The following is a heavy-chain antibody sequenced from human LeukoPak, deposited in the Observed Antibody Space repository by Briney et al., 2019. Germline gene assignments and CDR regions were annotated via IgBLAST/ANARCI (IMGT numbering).Heavy chain of an antibody. D-gene: IGHD2-2*01. J-gene: IGHJ5*01. CDR3: AKDPRGYCSSTSCPNWFDF. CDR1: GFTFSSYA. Sequence: GGSLRLSCAASGFTFSSYAMSWVRQAPGKGLEWASTMSGSGGSTYYADSVKGRFTISRDNSKNTLYLQMNSLRAEDTAVYYCAKDPRGYCSSTSCPNWFDFWGQGSLVTVSS. V-gene: IGHV3-23*01. CDR2: MSGSGGST.